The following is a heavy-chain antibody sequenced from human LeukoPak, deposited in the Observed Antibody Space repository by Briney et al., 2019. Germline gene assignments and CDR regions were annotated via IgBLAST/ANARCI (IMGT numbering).Heavy chain of an antibody. CDR2: ISYDGSNK. Sequence: GGAPELSCGASGFPFKSYGMDWGRQAPGKGLEGVAVISYDGSNKYYADSVKGRFTISRDNSKNTLYLQKNSLRAEDTAVYYCAKDRGLREGEDYWGQGTLVTVSS. V-gene: IGHV3-30*18. D-gene: IGHD3-10*01. CDR1: GFPFKSYG. J-gene: IGHJ4*02. CDR3: AKDRGLREGEDY.